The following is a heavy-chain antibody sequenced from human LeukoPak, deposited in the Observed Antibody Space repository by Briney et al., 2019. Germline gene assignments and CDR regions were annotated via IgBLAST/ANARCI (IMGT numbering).Heavy chain of an antibody. V-gene: IGHV5-51*01. CDR3: ARQHCSGNGCYSYWYFDL. CDR1: GYSFTTYW. J-gene: IGHJ2*01. D-gene: IGHD2-15*01. Sequence: GESLKISCKGSGYSFTTYWIGWVRQMPGKGLEWMGIIYPGDSDTRYSPSFQGQVTISADKSISTAYLQLSSLKVSDTGMYYCARQHCSGNGCYSYWYFDLWGRGTLVTVSS. CDR2: IYPGDSDT.